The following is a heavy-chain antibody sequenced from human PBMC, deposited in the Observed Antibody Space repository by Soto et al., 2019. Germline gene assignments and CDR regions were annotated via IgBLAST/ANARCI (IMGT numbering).Heavy chain of an antibody. D-gene: IGHD1-26*01. CDR3: PREGPGVGFYRAV. J-gene: IGHJ6*03. CDR2: IWYDGSNK. CDR1: GFTFSSYG. Sequence: QVQLVESGGGVVQPGRSLRLSCAASGFTFSSYGMHWVRQAPGKGLEWVAVIWYDGSNKYYADSVKGRFTISRDNSKNTLYLKRNGMRAEDRAVYYCPREGPGVGFYRAVW. V-gene: IGHV3-33*01.